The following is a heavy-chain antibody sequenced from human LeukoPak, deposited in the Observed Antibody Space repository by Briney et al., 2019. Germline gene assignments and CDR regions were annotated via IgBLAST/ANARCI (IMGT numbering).Heavy chain of an antibody. CDR2: ISSSSSYI. CDR1: GFTFNDYE. V-gene: IGHV3-21*01. Sequence: PGGSLRLSCAASGFTFNDYEMTWVRQAPGKGLEWVSSISSSSSYIYYADSVKGRFTISRDNAKNSLYLQMNSLRVEDTAVYYCARVRYGDYDRLDYWGQGILVTVSS. J-gene: IGHJ4*02. CDR3: ARVRYGDYDRLDY. D-gene: IGHD4-17*01.